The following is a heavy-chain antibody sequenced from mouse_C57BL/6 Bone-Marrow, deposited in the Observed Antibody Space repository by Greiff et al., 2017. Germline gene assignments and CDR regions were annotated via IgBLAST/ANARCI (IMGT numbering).Heavy chain of an antibody. CDR1: GYSITSGYD. Sequence: EVQLQESGPGMVKPSQSLSLTCTVTGYSITSGYDWHWIRHFPGNKLEWMGYISYSGSTNYNPSLKSRISITHDTSKNHFFLKLNSVTTEDTATYYCARDGGTRAMDYWGQGTSVTVSS. D-gene: IGHD3-3*01. V-gene: IGHV3-1*01. CDR3: ARDGGTRAMDY. J-gene: IGHJ4*01. CDR2: ISYSGST.